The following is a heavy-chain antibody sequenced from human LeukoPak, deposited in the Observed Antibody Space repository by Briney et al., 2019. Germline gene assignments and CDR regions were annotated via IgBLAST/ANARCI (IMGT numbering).Heavy chain of an antibody. CDR2: ISSSSSTI. CDR1: GFTFSSCS. Sequence: PGGSLILSCAASGFTFSSCSMNWVRQAPGKGLEWVSYISSSSSTIYYADSVKGRFTISRDNAKNSLYLQMNSLRAEDTAVYYCARAYYDTANWFDPWGQGTLVTVSS. CDR3: ARAYYDTANWFDP. V-gene: IGHV3-48*01. J-gene: IGHJ5*02. D-gene: IGHD3-22*01.